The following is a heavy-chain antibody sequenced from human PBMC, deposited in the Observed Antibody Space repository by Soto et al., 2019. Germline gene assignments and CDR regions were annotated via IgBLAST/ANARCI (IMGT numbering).Heavy chain of an antibody. CDR3: ARARYCSTISCPRGYYYGMDV. CDR2: IYYSGGT. CDR1: GGSISSYY. J-gene: IGHJ6*02. V-gene: IGHV4-59*01. D-gene: IGHD2-2*01. Sequence: SETLSLTCTVSGGSISSYYWSWIRQPPGKGLEWIGYIYYSGGTNYNPSLKSRVTISVDTSKNQISLKLSSVTAADTAVYYCARARYCSTISCPRGYYYGMDVWGQGTTVTVSS.